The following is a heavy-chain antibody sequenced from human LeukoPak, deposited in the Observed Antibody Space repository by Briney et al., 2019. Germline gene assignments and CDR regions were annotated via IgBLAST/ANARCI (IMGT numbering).Heavy chain of an antibody. D-gene: IGHD6-19*01. J-gene: IGHJ4*02. Sequence: GGSLRLSCAASGFTFSSYAMHWVRQAPGKGLEWVAVISYDGSNKYYADSVKGRFTISRDNSKNTLYLQMNSLRAEDTAVYYCARGPQSCSSGWVNIDYWGQGILVTVSS. V-gene: IGHV3-30-3*01. CDR2: ISYDGSNK. CDR3: ARGPQSCSSGWVNIDY. CDR1: GFTFSSYA.